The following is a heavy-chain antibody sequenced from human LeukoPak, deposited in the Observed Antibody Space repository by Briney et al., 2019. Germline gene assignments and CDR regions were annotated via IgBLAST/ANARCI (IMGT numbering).Heavy chain of an antibody. Sequence: PGGSLRLSCAASGFTLSSHWMGWIRQVPGKGLEWVANIRQDGGETYYVDSVKGRFTISRDNAKNSLYLQMNSLRVEETAMYYCARSRQSSTWYWLDPWGQGTLVTVSP. CDR1: GFTLSSHW. D-gene: IGHD6-13*01. CDR3: ARSRQSSTWYWLDP. V-gene: IGHV3-7*01. CDR2: IRQDGGET. J-gene: IGHJ5*02.